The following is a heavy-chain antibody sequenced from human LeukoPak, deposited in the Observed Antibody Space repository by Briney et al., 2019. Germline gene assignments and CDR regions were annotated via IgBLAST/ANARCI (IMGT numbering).Heavy chain of an antibody. J-gene: IGHJ6*02. V-gene: IGHV4-39*01. CDR3: ARRGPAGSSSSGMDV. CDR1: GGSISSSSTYY. CDR2: IHYSGST. D-gene: IGHD6-6*01. Sequence: PSETLSLTCTVSGGSISSSSTYYWAWVRQPPGKGLEWIASIHYSGSTYYNPSLKSRVTIAVDTPKNQFSLRLSSVTAADTAVYYCARRGPAGSSSSGMDVWGQGTTVTVSS.